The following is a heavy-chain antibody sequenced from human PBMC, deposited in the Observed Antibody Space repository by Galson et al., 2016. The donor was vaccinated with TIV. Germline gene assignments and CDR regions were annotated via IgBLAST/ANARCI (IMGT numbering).Heavy chain of an antibody. Sequence: CAISGDSVSSNSAWNWIRQSPSRGLEWLGRTYYRSKWYNDYALSVKGRITINPDTSKNQFSLQLNSMTPEDTAVYYCARDRTLPGYYYNGMDVWGQGTPVTVSS. CDR1: GDSVSSNSA. CDR3: ARDRTLPGYYYNGMDV. J-gene: IGHJ6*02. V-gene: IGHV6-1*01. CDR2: TYYRSKWYN. D-gene: IGHD1/OR15-1a*01.